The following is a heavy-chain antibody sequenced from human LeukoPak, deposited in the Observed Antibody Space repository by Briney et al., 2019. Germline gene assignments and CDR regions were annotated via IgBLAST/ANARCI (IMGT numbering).Heavy chain of an antibody. CDR1: GGSISSSSYY. CDR3: ARVVAARPVRFDP. D-gene: IGHD6-6*01. V-gene: IGHV4-39*07. J-gene: IGHJ5*02. CDR2: IYYSGST. Sequence: SETLSLTCTVSGGSISSSSYYRGWIRQPPGKGLEWIGSIYYSGSTYYSPSLKSRVTISVDTSKNQFSLKLSSVTAADTAVYYCARVVAARPVRFDPWGQGTLVTVSS.